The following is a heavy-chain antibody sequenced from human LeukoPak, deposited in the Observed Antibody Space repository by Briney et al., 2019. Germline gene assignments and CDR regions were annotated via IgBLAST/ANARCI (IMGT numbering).Heavy chain of an antibody. CDR3: ARDVFNYESSGFPFYFDY. V-gene: IGHV1-46*01. Sequence: ASVKVSCKTSGYTFTNYYMHWVRQAPGQGLEWMGITNPSDGSATYAQMFQGRVTLTRDTSTSTFYMELSSLRSEDTAIYYCARDVFNYESSGFPFYFDYWGQGTLVTVSS. J-gene: IGHJ4*02. CDR2: TNPSDGSA. CDR1: GYTFTNYY. D-gene: IGHD3-22*01.